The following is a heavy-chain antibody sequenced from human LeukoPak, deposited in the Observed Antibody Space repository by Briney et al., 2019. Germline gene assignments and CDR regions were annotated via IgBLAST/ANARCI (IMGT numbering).Heavy chain of an antibody. CDR2: VYYSGST. CDR1: GGSMSTKY. CDR3: ARSDGYNYRYFDY. J-gene: IGHJ4*02. Sequence: SETLSLTCTVSGGSMSTKYWSWIRQPPGRGLEWIGYVYYSGSTNCNPSFKSRVTISIDTSKNQFSLKLSSVTAADTAVYYCARSDGYNYRYFDYWGQGALVSVFS. D-gene: IGHD5-24*01. V-gene: IGHV4-59*01.